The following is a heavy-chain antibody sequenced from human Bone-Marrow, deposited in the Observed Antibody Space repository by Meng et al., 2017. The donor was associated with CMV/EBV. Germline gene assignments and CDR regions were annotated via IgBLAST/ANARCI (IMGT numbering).Heavy chain of an antibody. Sequence: GGSPRLSCAASGFTFSSYAMHWVRQAPGKGLEWVAVISYDGSNKYYADSVKGRFTISRDNSKNTLYLQMNSLRAEDTAVYYCARDPGDRYYFDYWGQGTLVTVYS. D-gene: IGHD4-17*01. V-gene: IGHV3-30-3*01. CDR1: GFTFSSYA. CDR3: ARDPGDRYYFDY. CDR2: ISYDGSNK. J-gene: IGHJ4*02.